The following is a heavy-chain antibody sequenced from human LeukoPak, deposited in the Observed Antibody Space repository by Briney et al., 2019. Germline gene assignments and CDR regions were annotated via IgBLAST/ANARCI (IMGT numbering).Heavy chain of an antibody. D-gene: IGHD2-2*01. CDR2: ISYDGSNK. Sequence: GGSLRLSCAASGFTSSSYGMHWVRQAPGKGLEWVAVISYDGSNKYYADSVKGRFTISRDNSKNTLYLQMNSLRAEDTAVYYCAKDGSAGYCSSTSCQPHYYYYGMDVWGKGTTVTVSS. J-gene: IGHJ6*04. CDR1: GFTSSSYG. CDR3: AKDGSAGYCSSTSCQPHYYYYGMDV. V-gene: IGHV3-30*18.